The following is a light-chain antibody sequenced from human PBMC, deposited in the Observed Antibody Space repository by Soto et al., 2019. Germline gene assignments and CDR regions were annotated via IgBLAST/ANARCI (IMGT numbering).Light chain of an antibody. CDR3: QQFHSFSRT. CDR1: QNINSW. Sequence: DVQMTQSPSTLSASVGDRVTINCRASQNINSWLAWYQQKPGKAPSLLICDASTCESGVPSRFSGSASGTEFTLTISILQPEDFATYYCQQFHSFSRTFGQGTKVDIK. J-gene: IGKJ1*01. V-gene: IGKV1-5*01. CDR2: DAS.